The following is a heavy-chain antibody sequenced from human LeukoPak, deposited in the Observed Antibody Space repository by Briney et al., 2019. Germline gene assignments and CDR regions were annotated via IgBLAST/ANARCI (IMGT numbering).Heavy chain of an antibody. CDR1: GGSISSYY. V-gene: IGHV4-4*08. J-gene: IGHJ5*02. D-gene: IGHD3-10*01. CDR3: AALWLPHDPRFDP. CDR2: IYTSGST. Sequence: SETLSLTCTVSGGSISSYYWSWIRQPPGKGLEWIGRIYTSGSTNYNPSLKSRVTISVDTSKNQFSLKLSSVTAADTAVYYCAALWLPHDPRFDPWGQGTPVTVSS.